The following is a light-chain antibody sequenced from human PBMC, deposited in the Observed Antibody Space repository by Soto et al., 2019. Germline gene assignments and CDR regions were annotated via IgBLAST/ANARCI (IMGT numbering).Light chain of an antibody. V-gene: IGKV3-15*01. Sequence: EIVMTQSPVTLSVSPGERATLSCRSSQSVSGNYIAWYQQKPGQAPRLLIYGASTRATAIPGRFTGSGSGTEFSLSITSLQSEDFAVYYCQQYSAWPLTFGQGTTVEIK. CDR3: QQYSAWPLT. CDR1: QSVSGN. J-gene: IGKJ1*01. CDR2: GAS.